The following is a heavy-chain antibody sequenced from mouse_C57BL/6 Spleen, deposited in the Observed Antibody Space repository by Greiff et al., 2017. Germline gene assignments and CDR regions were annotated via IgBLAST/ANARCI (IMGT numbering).Heavy chain of an antibody. CDR2: IDPSDSYT. CDR3: AGGLTGLFAY. D-gene: IGHD4-1*01. V-gene: IGHV1-69*01. CDR1: GYTFNSYW. J-gene: IGHJ3*01. Sequence: QVQLQQPGAELVMPGASVKLSCKASGYTFNSYWMHWVKQRPGQGLEWIGEIDPSDSYTKYNQKFKGKSTLTGDKSYSTAYMQLSSLTSEDAAVYYCAGGLTGLFAYWGQGTLVTVSA.